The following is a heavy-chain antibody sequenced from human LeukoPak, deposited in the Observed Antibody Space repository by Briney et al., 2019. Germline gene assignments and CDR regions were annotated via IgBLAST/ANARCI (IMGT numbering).Heavy chain of an antibody. Sequence: PSETLSLTCTVSSGSINNYYWSWIRQPPGEGLEWIGYIYHSGSTNYNPSLKSRVTISIDTSKNQFSLKLSSVTAADTAMYYGARTYSGTSDYWGQGTLITVSS. CDR2: IYHSGST. CDR1: SGSINNYY. J-gene: IGHJ4*02. V-gene: IGHV4-59*01. D-gene: IGHD1-26*01. CDR3: ARTYSGTSDY.